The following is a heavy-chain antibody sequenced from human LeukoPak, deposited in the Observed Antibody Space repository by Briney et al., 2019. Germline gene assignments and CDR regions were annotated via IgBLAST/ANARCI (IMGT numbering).Heavy chain of an antibody. Sequence: GGSLRLSCAASGFTFSTHSMSWIRQAPGEGLEWVSSISTDSYNIFYADAVKGRFTISRDNAEKSMFLQMHSLRVEDTAVYYCMGGGGSWESDFDYWGQGTLVTVSS. CDR1: GFTFSTHS. CDR2: ISTDSYNI. J-gene: IGHJ4*02. V-gene: IGHV3-21*01. CDR3: MGGGGSWESDFDY. D-gene: IGHD3-16*01.